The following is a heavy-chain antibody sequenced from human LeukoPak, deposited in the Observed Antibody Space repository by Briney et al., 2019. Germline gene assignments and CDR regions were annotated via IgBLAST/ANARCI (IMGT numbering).Heavy chain of an antibody. CDR3: ASSPRRDGYNYAFDI. J-gene: IGHJ3*02. CDR1: GGSISSYY. V-gene: IGHV4-59*01. Sequence: SETLFLTCTVSGGSISSYYWSWIRQPPGKGLEWIGYIYYSGSTNYNPSLKSRVTISVDTSKNQFSLKLSSVTAADTAVYYCASSPRRDGYNYAFDIWGQGTMVTVSS. D-gene: IGHD5-24*01. CDR2: IYYSGST.